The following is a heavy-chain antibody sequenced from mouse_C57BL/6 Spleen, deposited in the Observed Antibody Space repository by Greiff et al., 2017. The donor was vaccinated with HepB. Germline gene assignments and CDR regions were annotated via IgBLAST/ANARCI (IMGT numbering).Heavy chain of an antibody. D-gene: IGHD2-3*01. J-gene: IGHJ1*03. CDR2: IDPSDSYT. CDR3: ARAPSYDGYWYFDV. CDR1: GYTFTSYW. Sequence: QVQLQQPGAELVMPGASVKLSCKASGYTFTSYWMHWVKQRPGQGLEWIGEIDPSDSYTNYNQKFKGKSTLTVDKSSSTAYMQLSSLTSEDSAVYYCARAPSYDGYWYFDVGGTGTTVTVSS. V-gene: IGHV1-69*01.